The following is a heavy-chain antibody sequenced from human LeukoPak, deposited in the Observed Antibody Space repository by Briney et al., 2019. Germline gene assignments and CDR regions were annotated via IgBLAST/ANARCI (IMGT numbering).Heavy chain of an antibody. V-gene: IGHV4-34*01. CDR2: INHSGST. Sequence: SETLSLTCAVYGGSFSGYYWSWIRQLPGKGLEWIGEINHSGSTNYNPSLKSRVTISVDTSKNQFSLKLSSVTAADTAVYYCARSEQLWFKLPDYWGQGTLVTVSS. J-gene: IGHJ4*02. D-gene: IGHD5-18*01. CDR1: GGSFSGYY. CDR3: ARSEQLWFKLPDY.